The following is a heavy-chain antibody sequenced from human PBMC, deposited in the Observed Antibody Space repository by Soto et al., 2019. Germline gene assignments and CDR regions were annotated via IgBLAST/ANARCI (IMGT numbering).Heavy chain of an antibody. CDR2: IYWDDDK. D-gene: IGHD6-19*01. CDR3: AHRLRIAVEDYFDY. J-gene: IGHJ4*02. Sequence: ESGPRLVNPXKPLKLTCTFSGFSLRTSGVGVGWIRQPPGKALEWLALIYWDDDKRYSPSLKSRLTITKDTSKNQVVLTMTNMDPVDTATYYCAHRLRIAVEDYFDYWGQGTLVTVSS. CDR1: GFSLRTSGVG. V-gene: IGHV2-5*02.